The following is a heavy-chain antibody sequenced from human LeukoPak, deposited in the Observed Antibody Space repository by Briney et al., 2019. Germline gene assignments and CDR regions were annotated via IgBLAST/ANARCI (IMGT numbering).Heavy chain of an antibody. V-gene: IGHV3-23*01. CDR2: ISGSGGST. J-gene: IGHJ4*02. CDR3: AKDGPPGYYYDSSAHFDY. D-gene: IGHD3-22*01. CDR1: GFTFSSYA. Sequence: PGGSLRLSCAASGFTFSSYAMSWVRQAPGKGLEWVSAISGSGGSTYYADSVKGRFTISRDNSKNTLYLQMNSLRAEDTAVYYCAKDGPPGYYYDSSAHFDYWGQGTLVTVSS.